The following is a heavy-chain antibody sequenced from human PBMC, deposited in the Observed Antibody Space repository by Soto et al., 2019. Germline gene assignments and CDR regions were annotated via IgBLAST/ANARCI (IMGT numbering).Heavy chain of an antibody. CDR1: GYSFSDYW. CDR2: IYPGDSDT. V-gene: IGHV5-51*01. D-gene: IGHD3-22*01. J-gene: IGHJ3*02. Sequence: EVQLVQSGAEVKKPGESLKMSCKGSGYSFSDYWIAWVRQMPGNGLEWMGIIYPGDSDTRYSPSCQGQVTISVDKSIDTAYPQWSSLTASDTAIYYCARREYFYDGSGYYRDVFDIWGQGTMVTVSS. CDR3: ARREYFYDGSGYYRDVFDI.